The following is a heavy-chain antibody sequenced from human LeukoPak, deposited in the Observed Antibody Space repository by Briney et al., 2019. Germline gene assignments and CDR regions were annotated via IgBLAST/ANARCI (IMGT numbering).Heavy chain of an antibody. J-gene: IGHJ4*02. CDR2: ITPDGSGA. CDR3: VTSWIRQQRDS. D-gene: IGHD1-1*01. V-gene: IGHV3-7*01. CDR1: GFSFKDYW. Sequence: PGGSLRLSCAASGFSFKDYWMSWVRQAPGKGLEWVADITPDGSGATYVDSVKGRITISIDNAKQSLYLQMDSLTAEDTAMNYCVTSWIRQQRDSWGQGTLVTVSS.